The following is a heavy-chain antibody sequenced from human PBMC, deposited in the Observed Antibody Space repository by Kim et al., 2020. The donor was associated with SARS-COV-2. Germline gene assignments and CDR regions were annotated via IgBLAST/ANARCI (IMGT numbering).Heavy chain of an antibody. CDR1: GCSISSSSYY. D-gene: IGHD1-1*01. Sequence: SETLSLTCTVSGCSISSSSYYWGWLRQPPGKGLEWIGSINYSGSTYYNPFLKSRATISVDTSKNQFSLKLSAVTAADTAVYYWASDGAIGTHYYYYGMDVWGHG. V-gene: IGHV4-39*01. CDR3: ASDGAIGTHYYYYGMDV. J-gene: IGHJ6*02. CDR2: INYSGST.